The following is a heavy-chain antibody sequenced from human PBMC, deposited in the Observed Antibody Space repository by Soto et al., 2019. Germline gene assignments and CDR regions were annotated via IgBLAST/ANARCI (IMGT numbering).Heavy chain of an antibody. Sequence: GASVKVSCKASGYTFTSYGISWVRQAPGQGLEWMGWISAYNGNTNYAQKLQGRVTMTTDTSTSTAYMELRSLRSDDTAVYYCARVFLARVAGTSDFDYWGQGTLVTVSS. CDR3: ARVFLARVAGTSDFDY. CDR1: GYTFTSYG. V-gene: IGHV1-18*01. J-gene: IGHJ4*02. CDR2: ISAYNGNT. D-gene: IGHD6-19*01.